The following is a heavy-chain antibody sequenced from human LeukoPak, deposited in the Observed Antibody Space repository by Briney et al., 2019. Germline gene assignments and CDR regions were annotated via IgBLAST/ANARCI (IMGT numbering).Heavy chain of an antibody. V-gene: IGHV3-30*18. CDR1: GFSFSNYG. J-gene: IGHJ4*02. CDR2: ISYDGSNK. D-gene: IGHD6-13*01. Sequence: GGSLRLSCTASGFSFSNYGMHWVRQAPGKGLEWVAVISYDGSNKYYADSVKGRFTISRDNSKNTLYLQMNSLRAEDTAVYYCAKRAAGPLYYFDYWGQGTLVTVSS. CDR3: AKRAAGPLYYFDY.